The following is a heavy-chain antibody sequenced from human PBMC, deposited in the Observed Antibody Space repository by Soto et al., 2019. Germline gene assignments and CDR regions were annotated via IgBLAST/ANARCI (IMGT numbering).Heavy chain of an antibody. J-gene: IGHJ2*01. V-gene: IGHV3-66*01. Sequence: EVQLVESGGGLVQPGGSLRLSCAASGFTVTKTYMRWVRQAPGKGLEWVSVIYGGGTTYHADSVKGRFSTSRDSSKNTLYLQMNSLRAEDTAVYYCARGGSSGTYYAHWNFDLWGRGTLVTVSS. CDR3: ARGGSSGTYYAHWNFDL. D-gene: IGHD3-10*01. CDR1: GFTVTKTY. CDR2: IYGGGTT.